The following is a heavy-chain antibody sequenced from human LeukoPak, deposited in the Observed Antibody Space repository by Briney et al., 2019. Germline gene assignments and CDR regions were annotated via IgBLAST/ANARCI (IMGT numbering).Heavy chain of an antibody. J-gene: IGHJ6*04. V-gene: IGHV3-30*02. D-gene: IGHD3-10*01. CDR3: AKDGNYGSGSRMDV. Sequence: GGSLRLSCAASGFTFSHYGMHWVRQTPGAGLEWVAVIWSDGSDKYYAKSVKGRFTISRDNSKNTLYLQMNSLRVEDTAVYYCAKDGNYGSGSRMDVWGKGTTVTVSS. CDR1: GFTFSHYG. CDR2: IWSDGSDK.